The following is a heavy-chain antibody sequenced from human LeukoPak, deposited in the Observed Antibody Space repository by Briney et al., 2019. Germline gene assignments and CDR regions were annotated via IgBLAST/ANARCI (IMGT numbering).Heavy chain of an antibody. D-gene: IGHD1-26*01. J-gene: IGHJ4*02. CDR2: ISGSDDRT. V-gene: IGHV3-23*01. CDR3: AKGTTKWELYDY. Sequence: GGSLRLSCAASGFTFPSYAMSWVRQAPGKGLEWVSAISGSDDRTYYADSLKGRFTISRDNSKNTLYLQMNTLRVEDTAAYYCAKGTTKWELYDYWGQGTLVTVSS. CDR1: GFTFPSYA.